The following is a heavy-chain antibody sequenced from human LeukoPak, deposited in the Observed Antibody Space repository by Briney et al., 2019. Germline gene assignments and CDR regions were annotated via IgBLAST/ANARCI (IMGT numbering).Heavy chain of an antibody. CDR1: GGTFSSYA. V-gene: IGHV1-69*05. Sequence: SVKVSCKASGGTFSSYAISWVRQAPGQGLEWMGGIIPIFGTANYAQKFQGRVTITTDESTSTAYMELSSLRSEDTAVYYCARSFETYYYDSSGYYLNYWGQGTLVTVSS. CDR3: ARSFETYYYDSSGYYLNY. CDR2: IIPIFGTA. D-gene: IGHD3-22*01. J-gene: IGHJ4*02.